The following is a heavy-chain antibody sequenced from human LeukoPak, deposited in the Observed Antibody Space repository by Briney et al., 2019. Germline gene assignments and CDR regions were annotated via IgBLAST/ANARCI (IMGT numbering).Heavy chain of an antibody. CDR1: GGSISSYY. CDR3: ARSDCSSTSCYHLWFDP. J-gene: IGHJ5*02. Sequence: KPSETLSLTCTVSGGSISSYYWSWIRQPPGKGLEWIGYIYYSGSTNYNPSLKSRVTISVDTSKNQFSLKLSSVTAADTAVYYCARSDCSSTSCYHLWFDPWGQGTLVTVSS. V-gene: IGHV4-59*08. D-gene: IGHD2-2*01. CDR2: IYYSGST.